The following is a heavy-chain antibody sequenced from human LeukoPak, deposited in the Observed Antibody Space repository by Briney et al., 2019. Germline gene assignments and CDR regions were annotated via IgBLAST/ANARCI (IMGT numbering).Heavy chain of an antibody. D-gene: IGHD5-24*01. Sequence: SETLSLTCTVSGGSISSSSYYWGWIRQPPGKGLEWIGSIYYSGSTYYNPSLKSRVTISVDTSKNQFSLKLSSVTAADTAVYYCARDKGLRYGYSLLDYWGQGTLVTVSS. CDR3: ARDKGLRYGYSLLDY. J-gene: IGHJ4*02. CDR1: GGSISSSSYY. CDR2: IYYSGST. V-gene: IGHV4-39*07.